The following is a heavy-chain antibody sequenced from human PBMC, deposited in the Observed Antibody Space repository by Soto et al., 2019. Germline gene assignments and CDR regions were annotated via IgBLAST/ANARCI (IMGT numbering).Heavy chain of an antibody. D-gene: IGHD3-3*01. J-gene: IGHJ4*02. CDR2: IDPSDSYT. V-gene: IGHV5-10-1*01. CDR3: ARHSPGAHSSSILGVSDS. Sequence: GQALTLSCTGSGYSFTTYSISWVRQQPGKGLEWMGRIDPSDSYTNYSPSFQGHVTISADKSISTAYLQWSSLKASDTAMYYCARHSPGAHSSSILGVSDSWGQATLVTVSS. CDR1: GYSFTTYS.